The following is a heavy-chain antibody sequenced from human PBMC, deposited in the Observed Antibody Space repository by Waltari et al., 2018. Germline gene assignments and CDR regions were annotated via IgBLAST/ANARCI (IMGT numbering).Heavy chain of an antibody. CDR1: GFTFSSYA. D-gene: IGHD5-12*01. V-gene: IGHV3-23*01. CDR2: ISGSGGST. CDR3: TSVEMATIFAFDI. Sequence: EVQLLESGGGLVQPGGSLRLSCAASGFTFSSYAMSWVRQAPGKGLEWVSAISGSGGSTYYADSVKGRFTISRDDSKNTAYLQMNSLKTEDTAVYYCTSVEMATIFAFDIWGQGTMVTVSS. J-gene: IGHJ3*02.